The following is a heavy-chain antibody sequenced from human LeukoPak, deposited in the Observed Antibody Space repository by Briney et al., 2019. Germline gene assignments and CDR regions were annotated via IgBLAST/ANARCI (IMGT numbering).Heavy chain of an antibody. D-gene: IGHD2-2*01. J-gene: IGHJ6*02. CDR1: GFTFSSYS. CDR2: ISSSSSYI. Sequence: GGSLRLSCAASGFTFSSYSMNWVRQAPGKGLEWVSSISSSSSYIYYADSVKGRFTISRDNAKNSLHLQMNSLRAEDTAVYYCASGYCSSTSCYEGDYYYGMDVWGQGTTVTVSS. CDR3: ASGYCSSTSCYEGDYYYGMDV. V-gene: IGHV3-21*01.